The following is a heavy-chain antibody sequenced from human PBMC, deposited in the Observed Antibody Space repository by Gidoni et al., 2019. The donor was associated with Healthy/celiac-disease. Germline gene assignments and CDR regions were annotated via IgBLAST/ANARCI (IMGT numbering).Heavy chain of an antibody. CDR3: AGDPEVASTYYYYGMDV. D-gene: IGHD3-16*01. CDR1: GFTFSSYW. CDR2: INRDGSST. V-gene: IGHV3-74*01. Sequence: EVQLVESGGGLVQPGGSLRLSCAASGFTFSSYWMHWVRQAPGKGLVGVSRINRDGSSTSYADSVKGRFTISRDNAKNTLYLQMNSLRAEDTAVYYCAGDPEVASTYYYYGMDVWGQGTTVTVSS. J-gene: IGHJ6*02.